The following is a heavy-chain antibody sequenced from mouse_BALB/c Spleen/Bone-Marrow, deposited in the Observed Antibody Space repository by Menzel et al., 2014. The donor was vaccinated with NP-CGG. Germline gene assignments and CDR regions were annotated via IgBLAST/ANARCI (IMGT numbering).Heavy chain of an antibody. CDR1: GYAFTNYL. J-gene: IGHJ1*01. CDR2: INPGRGDT. Sequence: QVQLQQSGAELVRPGTSVKVSCKASGYAFTNYLIDWVKQRPGQGPEWIGVINPGRGDTNYNEKFKGKATLTADKSSNTAYMQFSSLTSDDSAVYFCARRYYAYWYFDVRGAGTTVTVSS. V-gene: IGHV1-54*01. D-gene: IGHD1-1*01. CDR3: ARRYYAYWYFDV.